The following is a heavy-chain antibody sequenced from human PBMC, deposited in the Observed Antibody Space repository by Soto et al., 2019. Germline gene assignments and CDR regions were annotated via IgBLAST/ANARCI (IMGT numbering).Heavy chain of an antibody. CDR1: GFTFSSYG. Sequence: QVQLVESGGGVVQPGRSLRLSCAASGFTFSSYGMHWVRQAPGKGLEWVAVISYDGSNKYYADSVKGRFTISRDNSKNTLSLQMNSLRAEDTAVYYCAKIGRGGATKTSFFDYWGQGTLVTVSS. V-gene: IGHV3-30*18. D-gene: IGHD5-12*01. CDR2: ISYDGSNK. CDR3: AKIGRGGATKTSFFDY. J-gene: IGHJ4*02.